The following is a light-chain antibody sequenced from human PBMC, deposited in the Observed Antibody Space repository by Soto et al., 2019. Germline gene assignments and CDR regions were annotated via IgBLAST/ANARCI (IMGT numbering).Light chain of an antibody. Sequence: EIVLTQSPGTLSLSPGDRATLSCRASQSVSSSYLAWYQQKPGQAPRLLIYGASTRATTIPVRFSGSGSGTEFTLTISRLEPEDSAVYYCQQYGSSPTWTFGQGTKVDI. CDR1: QSVSSSY. V-gene: IGKV3-20*01. CDR2: GAS. CDR3: QQYGSSPTWT. J-gene: IGKJ1*01.